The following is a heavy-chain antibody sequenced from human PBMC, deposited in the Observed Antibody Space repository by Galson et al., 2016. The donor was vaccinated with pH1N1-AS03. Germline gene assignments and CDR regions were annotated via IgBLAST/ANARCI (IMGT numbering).Heavy chain of an antibody. Sequence: QSGAEVKKQGESLMISCKASGFRFTTYWIAWVRQMPGKGLEWMGSIYPGDSETRYSPSFQGQVTISPDKSINTAYLQWRSLKASDTAMYYCARTHQELLEWGSNYFCMDVWGKGTTVTVFS. V-gene: IGHV5-51*03. D-gene: IGHD1-26*01. J-gene: IGHJ6*03. CDR3: ARTHQELLEWGSNYFCMDV. CDR2: IYPGDSET. CDR1: GFRFTTYW.